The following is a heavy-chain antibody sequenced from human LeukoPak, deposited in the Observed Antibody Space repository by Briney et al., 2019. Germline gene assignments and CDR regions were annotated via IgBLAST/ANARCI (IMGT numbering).Heavy chain of an antibody. CDR1: GFTFSSYG. D-gene: IGHD2-15*01. CDR2: ISGSGGST. CDR3: AKGGGHSYFDY. Sequence: GGSLRLSCAASGFTFSSYGMSWVRQAPGKGLEWVSAISGSGGSTYYADSVKGRFTISRDNSKNTVYLQMNSLRAEDTAFYYCAKGGGHSYFDYWGQGTLVTVSS. J-gene: IGHJ4*02. V-gene: IGHV3-23*01.